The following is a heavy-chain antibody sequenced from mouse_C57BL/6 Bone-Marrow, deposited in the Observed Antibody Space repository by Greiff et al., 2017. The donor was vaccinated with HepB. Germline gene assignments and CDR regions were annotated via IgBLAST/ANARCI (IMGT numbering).Heavy chain of an antibody. J-gene: IGHJ2*01. CDR1: GYTFTSYW. CDR3: TGDYYGSSPHYFDY. D-gene: IGHD1-1*01. Sequence: EVQLQQSGTVLARPGASVKMSCKTSGYTFTSYWMHWVKQRPAQGLEWIGAIYPGNSDTSYNQKFKGKAKLTAVTSASTAYMELSSLTNEDSAVYYCTGDYYGSSPHYFDYWGQGTTLTVSS. V-gene: IGHV1-5*01. CDR2: IYPGNSDT.